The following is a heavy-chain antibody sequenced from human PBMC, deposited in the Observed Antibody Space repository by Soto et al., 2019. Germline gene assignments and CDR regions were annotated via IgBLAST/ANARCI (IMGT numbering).Heavy chain of an antibody. J-gene: IGHJ4*02. V-gene: IGHV3-74*01. CDR3: ARDQGYCSGGSCYVAGY. CDR1: GFTFSSYW. CDR2: INSDGSST. Sequence: EVQLVESGGGLVQPGGSLRLSCAASGFTFSSYWMHWVRQAPGKGLVWVSRINSDGSSTGYADSVMGRFTISRDNAKNTLYLRMNRLRAEDTAGYYCARDQGYCSGGSCYVAGYWGQGTLVTVSS. D-gene: IGHD2-15*01.